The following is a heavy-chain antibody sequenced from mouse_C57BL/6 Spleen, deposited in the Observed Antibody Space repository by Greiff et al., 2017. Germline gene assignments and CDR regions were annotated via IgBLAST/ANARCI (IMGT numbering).Heavy chain of an antibody. J-gene: IGHJ1*03. Sequence: QVQLQQSGAELVKPGASVKISCKASGYAFSSYWMNWVKQRPGKGLEWIGQIYPGDGDTNYNGKFKGQATLTADKSSSTAYMQLSSLTSEDSAVYFCARRHYYGSSYWYFDVWGTGTTVTVSS. CDR3: ARRHYYGSSYWYFDV. CDR2: IYPGDGDT. D-gene: IGHD1-1*01. CDR1: GYAFSSYW. V-gene: IGHV1-80*01.